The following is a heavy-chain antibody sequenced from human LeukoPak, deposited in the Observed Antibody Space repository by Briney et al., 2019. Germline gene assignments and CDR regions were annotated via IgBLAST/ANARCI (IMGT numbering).Heavy chain of an antibody. CDR1: GYTFTSYG. J-gene: IGHJ3*02. Sequence: ASVKVSCKASGYTFTSYGISWVRQAPGQGLEWMGWISAYNGNTNYAQKLQGRVTMTTDTSTSTAYMELRSLRSDGTAVYYCARESEDSSSWYRAFDIWGQGTMVTVSS. V-gene: IGHV1-18*01. CDR3: ARESEDSSSWYRAFDI. CDR2: ISAYNGNT. D-gene: IGHD6-13*01.